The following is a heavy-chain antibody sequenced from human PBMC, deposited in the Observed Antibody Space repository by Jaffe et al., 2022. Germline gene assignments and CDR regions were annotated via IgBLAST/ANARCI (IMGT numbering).Heavy chain of an antibody. Sequence: EVQLVESGGGLVQPGGSLRLSCAASGFTFSSYWMSWVRQAPGKGLEWVANIKQDGSEKYYVDSVKGRFTISRDNAKNSLYLQMNSLRAEDTAVYYCARDLSEMGDNWFDPWGQGTLVTVSS. J-gene: IGHJ5*02. D-gene: IGHD1-26*01. V-gene: IGHV3-7*05. CDR1: GFTFSSYW. CDR2: IKQDGSEK. CDR3: ARDLSEMGDNWFDP.